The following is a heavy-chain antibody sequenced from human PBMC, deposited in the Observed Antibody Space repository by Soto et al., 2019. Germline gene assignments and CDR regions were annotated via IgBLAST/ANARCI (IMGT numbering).Heavy chain of an antibody. CDR2: IYSGGST. CDR3: ARARLVGKVRDYGDLHYGMDV. CDR1: GFTVSSNY. V-gene: IGHV3-53*02. D-gene: IGHD4-17*01. Sequence: EVQLVETGGGLIQPGGSLRLSCAASGFTVSSNYMSWVRQAPGKGLEWVSVIYSGGSTYYADSVKGRFTIFRDNSKNTLYLQMNSLRAEDTAVYYCARARLVGKVRDYGDLHYGMDVWGQGTTVTVSS. J-gene: IGHJ6*02.